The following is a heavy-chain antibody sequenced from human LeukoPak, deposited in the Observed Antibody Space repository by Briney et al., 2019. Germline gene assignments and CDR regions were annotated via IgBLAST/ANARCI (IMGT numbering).Heavy chain of an antibody. Sequence: PGGSLRLSCAASGFTFSSYAMSWVHQAPGKGLEWVSGISGSGGSTYYADSVKGRFTISRDNSKNTEYLQMNSLRAEDTAVYYCAKDIVVVPAPVGYFDLWGRGTLVTVSS. CDR3: AKDIVVVPAPVGYFDL. J-gene: IGHJ2*01. CDR2: ISGSGGST. V-gene: IGHV3-23*01. CDR1: GFTFSSYA. D-gene: IGHD2-2*01.